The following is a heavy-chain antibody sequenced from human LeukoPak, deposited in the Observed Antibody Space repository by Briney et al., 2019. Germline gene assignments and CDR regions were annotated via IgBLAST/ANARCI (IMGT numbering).Heavy chain of an antibody. CDR2: ISSGSSTI. CDR3: ATDPPWSADAFDS. Sequence: GGSLRLSCAASGFTFSSYSMNWVRQAPGKGLEWVSYISSGSSTIYYADSVKGRFTISRDNAKNSLYLQMNSLRDEDTAVYYCATDPPWSADAFDSWGQGTMVTVSS. J-gene: IGHJ3*02. D-gene: IGHD2-8*02. V-gene: IGHV3-48*02. CDR1: GFTFSSYS.